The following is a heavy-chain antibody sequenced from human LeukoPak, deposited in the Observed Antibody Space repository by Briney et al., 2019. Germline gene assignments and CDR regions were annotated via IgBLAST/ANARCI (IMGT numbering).Heavy chain of an antibody. D-gene: IGHD2-15*01. CDR3: ARDKLSGDSDY. V-gene: IGHV4-38-2*02. Sequence: SETLSLTCTVSGGSISSYYWGWIRQPPGKGLEWIGSIYHSGSTYYNPSLKSRVTISVDTSKNQFSLKLSSVTAADTAVYYCARDKLSGDSDYWGQGTLVTVSS. CDR1: GGSISSYY. CDR2: IYHSGST. J-gene: IGHJ4*02.